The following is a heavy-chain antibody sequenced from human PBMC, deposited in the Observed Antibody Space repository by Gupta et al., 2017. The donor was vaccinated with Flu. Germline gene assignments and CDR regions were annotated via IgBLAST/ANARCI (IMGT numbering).Heavy chain of an antibody. Sequence: QVQLQQWGAGLLKPSETLSLTCAVYGGSFSGYYWSWIRKPPGKGLEWIGEINHSGSTNYNPSLKSRVTISVDTSKNQFSLKLSSVTAADTAVYYCARVGGPPNVRPEFDYWGQGTLVTVSS. V-gene: IGHV4-34*01. CDR3: ARVGGPPNVRPEFDY. D-gene: IGHD3-10*02. J-gene: IGHJ4*02. CDR2: INHSGST. CDR1: GGSFSGYY.